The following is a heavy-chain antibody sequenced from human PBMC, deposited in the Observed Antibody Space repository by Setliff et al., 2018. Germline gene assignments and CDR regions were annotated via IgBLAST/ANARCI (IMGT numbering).Heavy chain of an antibody. Sequence: ASVKVSCKASGYTFTTYVMHWVRQAPGQRLEWMGWINPDNGNTKYSQQFQGRVTITRDTSANTAYMELSSLRSEDTAVYYCARQVYCSSLGCQFYSFYMDVWGKGTTVTVS. J-gene: IGHJ6*03. CDR2: INPDNGNT. CDR1: GYTFTTYV. D-gene: IGHD2-2*01. CDR3: ARQVYCSSLGCQFYSFYMDV. V-gene: IGHV1-3*01.